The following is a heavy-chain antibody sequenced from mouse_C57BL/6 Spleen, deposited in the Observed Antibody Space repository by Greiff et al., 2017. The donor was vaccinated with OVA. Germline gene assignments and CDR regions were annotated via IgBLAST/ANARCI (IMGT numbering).Heavy chain of an antibody. CDR1: GFTFTDYY. Sequence: EVKLMESGGGLVQPGGSLSLSCAASGFTFTDYYMSWVRQPPGKALEWLGFIRNNANGYTTEYSASVKGRFTISRDNSQSVLYLQRNALRAEDSATYDCARAMTTVVARDAMDYWGQGTSVTGSS. CDR3: ARAMTTVVARDAMDY. J-gene: IGHJ4*01. CDR2: IRNNANGYTT. D-gene: IGHD1-1*01. V-gene: IGHV7-3*01.